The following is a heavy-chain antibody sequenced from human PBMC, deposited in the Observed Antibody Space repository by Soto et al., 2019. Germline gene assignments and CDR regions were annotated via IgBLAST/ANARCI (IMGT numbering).Heavy chain of an antibody. CDR1: GFTFSNAW. V-gene: IGHV3-15*01. Sequence: EVQLVESGGGLVKPGGSLRLSCAASGFTFSNAWMSWVRQAPGKGLEWVGRIKSKTDGGTTDYAAPVKGRFTISRDDSKNTLYLQMNSLKTEDTAVYYCTTEPIGVQLWSDCWGQGTLVTVSS. J-gene: IGHJ4*02. D-gene: IGHD5-18*01. CDR3: TTEPIGVQLWSDC. CDR2: IKSKTDGGTT.